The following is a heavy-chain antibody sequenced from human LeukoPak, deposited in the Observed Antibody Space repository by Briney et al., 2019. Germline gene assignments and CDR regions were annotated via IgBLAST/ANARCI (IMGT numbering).Heavy chain of an antibody. CDR3: ARGGLGYCSSTSCPGESDYFDY. CDR1: GGSVSSPNDY. Sequence: SETLSLTCAVSGGSVSSPNDYWGWIRQPPGKGLEWIANIYYTGSTYYNPSLKSRVTISVDRSNNQFSLKLSSVTAADTAVYYCARGGLGYCSSTSCPGESDYFDYWGQGTLVTVSS. V-gene: IGHV4-39*07. CDR2: IYYTGST. D-gene: IGHD2-2*01. J-gene: IGHJ4*02.